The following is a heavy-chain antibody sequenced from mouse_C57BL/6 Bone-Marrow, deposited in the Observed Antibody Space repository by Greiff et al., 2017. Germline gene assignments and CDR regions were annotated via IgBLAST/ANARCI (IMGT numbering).Heavy chain of an antibody. CDR2: IDPENGDT. J-gene: IGHJ1*03. Sequence: EVQLQESGAELVRPGASVKLSCTASGFNIKDDYMHWVKQRPEQGLEWIGWIDPENGDTEYASKFQGKATITADTSSNPAYLQLSSLTSEDTAVYYCTYYYGSSGWYCDVWGTGTTVTVSS. D-gene: IGHD1-1*01. CDR3: TYYYGSSGWYCDV. CDR1: GFNIKDDY. V-gene: IGHV14-4*01.